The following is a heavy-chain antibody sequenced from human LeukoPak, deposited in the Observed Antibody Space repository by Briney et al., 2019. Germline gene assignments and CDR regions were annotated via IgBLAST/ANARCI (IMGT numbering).Heavy chain of an antibody. CDR3: ARDGWNNGWLPFDY. V-gene: IGHV1-18*01. J-gene: IGHJ4*02. Sequence: GASVKVSFTASGYTFTSYGISWVRQAPGQGLEWMGWISADNADTNYAQKLQGRVAMTTDTSMSTAYMELRSLRSDDTAVYYCARDGWNNGWLPFDYGCRGTRATVSA. CDR1: GYTFTSYG. CDR2: ISADNADT. D-gene: IGHD1/OR15-1a*01.